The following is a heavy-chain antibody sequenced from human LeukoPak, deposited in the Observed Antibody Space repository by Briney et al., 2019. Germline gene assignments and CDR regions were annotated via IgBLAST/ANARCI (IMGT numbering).Heavy chain of an antibody. Sequence: ASVKVSCKASGYTFTNYGFSWARQTPGQGLERMGWISAYNGNTNHAQNFQGRVTMTTDASTSTAYMELTSLRSDDTAVYFCARGYMGATSYFDYWGQGALVTVSS. V-gene: IGHV1-18*01. CDR2: ISAYNGNT. D-gene: IGHD1-26*01. CDR1: GYTFTNYG. J-gene: IGHJ4*02. CDR3: ARGYMGATSYFDY.